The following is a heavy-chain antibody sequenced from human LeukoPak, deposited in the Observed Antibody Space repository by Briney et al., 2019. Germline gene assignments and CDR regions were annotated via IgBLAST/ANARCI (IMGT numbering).Heavy chain of an antibody. J-gene: IGHJ1*01. Sequence: PSETLSLTCSVSGGSINSSIYYWAWIRLPPGKGLEWIGSIHYSGSTFYNPSLKSRVTISIDTSKNQFPLRLTSVTAADTAVYYCADFHHWGQGTLVTVSS. CDR2: IHYSGST. CDR1: GGSINSSIYY. CDR3: ADFHH. V-gene: IGHV4-39*01.